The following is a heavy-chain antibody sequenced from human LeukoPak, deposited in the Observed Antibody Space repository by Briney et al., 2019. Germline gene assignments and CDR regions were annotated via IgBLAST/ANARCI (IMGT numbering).Heavy chain of an antibody. CDR3: ARTMTTVTDFDY. D-gene: IGHD4-11*01. CDR2: INPDSGGT. J-gene: IGHJ4*02. V-gene: IGHV1-2*02. CDR1: GYTFTGYY. Sequence: GASVKVSCKASGYTFTGYYIHRVRQAPGQGLEWMGWINPDSGGTYYAQKFQGRVTMTRDTSISTAYMELSRLRSDDTAVYYCARTMTTVTDFDYWGQGTLVTVSS.